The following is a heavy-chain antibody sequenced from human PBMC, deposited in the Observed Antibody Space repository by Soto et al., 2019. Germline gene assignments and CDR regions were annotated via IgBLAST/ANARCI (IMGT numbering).Heavy chain of an antibody. J-gene: IGHJ4*02. CDR2: ISAYSGST. Sequence: ASVKVSCKASGYTFTTYGISWVRQAPGQGLEWMGWISAYSGSTKFAQKLQGRVTMTTDTSTTTAYMELRSLTSDDTAVYYCARDFTKSSSWHYYFDYWGQGTLVTVSS. CDR3: ARDFTKSSSWHYYFDY. CDR1: GYTFTTYG. V-gene: IGHV1-18*01. D-gene: IGHD6-13*01.